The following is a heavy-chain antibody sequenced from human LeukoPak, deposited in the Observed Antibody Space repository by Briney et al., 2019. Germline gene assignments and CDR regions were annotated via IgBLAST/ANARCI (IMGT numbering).Heavy chain of an antibody. CDR3: ARDYCSTTSCYSKARFDY. Sequence: ASVKVSCKASGYTFTSYGISWVRQAPGQGLEWMGWISAYNGYTNYAQNLQGRVTMTTDTSASTGYMELRSLRSDDTAVYYCARDYCSTTSCYSKARFDYWGQGTLVTVSS. CDR2: ISAYNGYT. D-gene: IGHD2-2*01. J-gene: IGHJ4*02. V-gene: IGHV1-18*01. CDR1: GYTFTSYG.